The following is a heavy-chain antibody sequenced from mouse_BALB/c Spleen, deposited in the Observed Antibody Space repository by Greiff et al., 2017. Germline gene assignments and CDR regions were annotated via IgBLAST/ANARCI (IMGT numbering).Heavy chain of an antibody. J-gene: IGHJ1*01. Sequence: EVQLQQSGPELVKPGASVKISCKASGYTFPDYNMHWVKQSHGKSLEWIGYIYPYNGGTGYNQKFKSKATLTVDNYSRTVYMELRSLTSEDSAVYYCARDIYYGNSHWYFDVWGAGTTVTVSS. D-gene: IGHD2-1*01. CDR3: ARDIYYGNSHWYFDV. CDR1: GYTFPDYN. V-gene: IGHV1S29*02. CDR2: IYPYNGGT.